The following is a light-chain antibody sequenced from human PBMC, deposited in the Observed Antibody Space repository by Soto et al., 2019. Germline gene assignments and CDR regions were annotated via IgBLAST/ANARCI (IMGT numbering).Light chain of an antibody. CDR3: QQYNNYPFT. CDR2: DPS. CDR1: QSISVW. V-gene: IGKV1-5*01. J-gene: IGKJ3*01. Sequence: DIQMTQFPSTLSASIGDRVTITCRASQSISVWMAWYKQIPGKAPQLLIYDPSNLQSGVPSRFSGAGSGTEFTLTVSSLQPDDSATYYCQQYNNYPFTFGPGTTVHIK.